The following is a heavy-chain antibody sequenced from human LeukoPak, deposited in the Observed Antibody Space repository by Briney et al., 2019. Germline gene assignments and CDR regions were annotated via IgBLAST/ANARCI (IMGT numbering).Heavy chain of an antibody. D-gene: IGHD5-12*01. CDR1: GFTFSSYA. CDR2: ISGSGGST. V-gene: IGHV3-23*01. J-gene: IGHJ4*02. Sequence: AGGSLRLSCATSGFTFSSYAMSWVRQAPGKGLEWVSAISGSGGSTYYADSVKGRFTISRDNSKNTLYLQMNSLRAEDTAVYYCAKSRRSGYDLDYWGQGTLVTVSS. CDR3: AKSRRSGYDLDY.